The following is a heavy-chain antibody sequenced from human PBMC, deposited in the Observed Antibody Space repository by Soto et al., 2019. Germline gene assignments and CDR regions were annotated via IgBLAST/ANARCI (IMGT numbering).Heavy chain of an antibody. CDR2: ISYDGSNK. J-gene: IGHJ6*02. CDR3: AKEVNYDILTGYYRDYGMDV. CDR1: GFTFSSYG. Sequence: GSLRLSCAASGFTFSSYGMHWVRQAPDKGLEWVAVISYDGSNKYYADSVKGRFTISRDNSKNTLYLQMNSLRAEDTAVYYCAKEVNYDILTGYYRDYGMDVRAQRTTVTVSS. D-gene: IGHD3-9*01. V-gene: IGHV3-30*18.